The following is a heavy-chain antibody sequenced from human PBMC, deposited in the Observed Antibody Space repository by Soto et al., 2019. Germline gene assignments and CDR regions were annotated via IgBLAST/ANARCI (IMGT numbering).Heavy chain of an antibody. CDR3: ARLIGDSWLDS. Sequence: ASVKVSCKASGYDFSSYAMHWVRQAPGQRLEWMGWINIGSGNTEYSQNFQDRITITRDTSSSTVYMELNSLKSEDTAVYYCARLIGDSWLDSWGQGTLVTVSS. CDR2: INIGSGNT. V-gene: IGHV1-3*04. D-gene: IGHD2-8*01. CDR1: GYDFSSYA. J-gene: IGHJ5*01.